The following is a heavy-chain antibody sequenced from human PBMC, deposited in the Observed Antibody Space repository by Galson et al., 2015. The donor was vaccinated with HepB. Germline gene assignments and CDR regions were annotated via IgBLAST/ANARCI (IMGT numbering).Heavy chain of an antibody. J-gene: IGHJ6*02. CDR1: GFTFSRYA. CDR3: AREGGGSYGIDV. D-gene: IGHD3-16*01. CDR2: ISRRGGTT. Sequence: SLRLSCAGSGFTFSRYAMTWVRQAPGKGLEWVSGISRRGGTTYYADSVKGRSTISRDDSKNTLYLQMNSLGAEDTAIYYCAREGGGSYGIDVWGQGTTVTVSS. V-gene: IGHV3-23*01.